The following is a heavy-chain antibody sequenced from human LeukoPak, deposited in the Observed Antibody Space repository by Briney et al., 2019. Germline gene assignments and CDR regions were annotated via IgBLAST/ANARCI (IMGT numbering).Heavy chain of an antibody. Sequence: GGSLRLSCAASGFTFSSYTMNWVRQAPGKGLEWVSSISASSSYIYYADSPKGRFTISRDNAKNSLYLQMNSLRAEDTAVYYCATLAAAGDYWGQGTLVTVSS. CDR3: ATLAAAGDY. CDR1: GFTFSSYT. D-gene: IGHD6-13*01. J-gene: IGHJ4*02. V-gene: IGHV3-21*01. CDR2: ISASSSYI.